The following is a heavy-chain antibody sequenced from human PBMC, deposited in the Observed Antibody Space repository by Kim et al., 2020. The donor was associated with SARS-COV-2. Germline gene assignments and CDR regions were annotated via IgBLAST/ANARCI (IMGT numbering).Heavy chain of an antibody. CDR3: AKGGRHYYGSGWFDP. Sequence: GGSLRLSCAASGFTFSSYAMSWVRQAPGKGLEWVSAISGSGGSTYYADSVKGRFTISRDNSKNTLYLQMNSLRAEDTAVYYCAKGGRHYYGSGWFDPWGQGTLVTVSS. V-gene: IGHV3-23*01. CDR2: ISGSGGST. D-gene: IGHD3-10*01. CDR1: GFTFSSYA. J-gene: IGHJ5*02.